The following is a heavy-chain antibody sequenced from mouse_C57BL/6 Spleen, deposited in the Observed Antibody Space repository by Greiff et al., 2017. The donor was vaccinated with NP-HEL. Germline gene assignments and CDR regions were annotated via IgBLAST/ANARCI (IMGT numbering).Heavy chain of an antibody. CDR3: VQTTVVAFDY. D-gene: IGHD1-1*01. CDR2: IHPNSGST. J-gene: IGHJ2*01. V-gene: IGHV1-64*01. CDR1: GYTFTSYW. Sequence: VQLQQSGAELVKPGASVKLSCKASGYTFTSYWMHWVKQRPGQGLEWIGMIHPNSGSTNYNEKFKSKATLTVDKSSSTAYMQLSSLTSEDSAVYYCVQTTVVAFDYWGQGTTLTVSS.